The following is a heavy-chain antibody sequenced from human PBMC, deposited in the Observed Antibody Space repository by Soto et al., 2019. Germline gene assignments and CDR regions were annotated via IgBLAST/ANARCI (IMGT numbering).Heavy chain of an antibody. CDR1: GFSLSNARMG. CDR3: ARIQSIYDFWSGEPYYYYYMDV. D-gene: IGHD3-3*01. J-gene: IGHJ6*03. V-gene: IGHV2-26*01. Sequence: SGPTLVNPTETLTLTCTVSGFSLSNARMGVSWIRQPPGKALEWLAHIFSNDEKSYSTSLKSRLTISKDTSKSQVVLTMTNMDPVDTATYYCARIQSIYDFWSGEPYYYYYMDVWGKGTTVTVSS. CDR2: IFSNDEK.